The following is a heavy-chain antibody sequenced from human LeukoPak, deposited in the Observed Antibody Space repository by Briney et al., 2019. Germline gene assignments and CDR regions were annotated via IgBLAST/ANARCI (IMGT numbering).Heavy chain of an antibody. CDR1: GFTFSSHS. Sequence: PGGSLRLSCAASGFTFSSHSMNWVRQAPGKGLEWGSAISNNGGYTYYADSVQGRFTTSRDNSKSTLCLQMNSLRAEDTAVYYCAKQLGYCSDGSCYFPYWGQGTLVTVSS. J-gene: IGHJ4*02. CDR2: ISNNGGYT. V-gene: IGHV3-23*01. D-gene: IGHD2-15*01. CDR3: AKQLGYCSDGSCYFPY.